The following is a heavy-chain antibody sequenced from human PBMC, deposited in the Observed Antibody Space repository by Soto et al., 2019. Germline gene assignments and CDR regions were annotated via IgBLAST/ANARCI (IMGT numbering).Heavy chain of an antibody. Sequence: PGGSLRLSCAASGFTFSSYAMNWVRQAPGKGLEWVSSISGSAIGTYYADSVKGRFTISRDNSKNTLYLQMDSLRAEDTAVYYCAKVGYYDNSGTSYYSDYWGQGTLVTVSS. J-gene: IGHJ4*02. D-gene: IGHD3-22*01. CDR1: GFTFSSYA. CDR2: ISGSAIGT. CDR3: AKVGYYDNSGTSYYSDY. V-gene: IGHV3-23*01.